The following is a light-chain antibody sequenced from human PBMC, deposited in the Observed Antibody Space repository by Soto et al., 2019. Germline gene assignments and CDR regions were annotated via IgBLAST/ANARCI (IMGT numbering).Light chain of an antibody. CDR1: QSIGTS. CDR3: LQTFDYPLT. CDR2: AAS. J-gene: IGKJ4*01. Sequence: DIQMTQSPSTLSASVGDRVTITCRASQSIGTSLAWYQQKPGKAPKLLIYAASTLHSGVSSRFSGSGSGTDFTLTSLSLQPEYFATYYCLQTFDYPLTFGGGTKVDIK. V-gene: IGKV1-5*01.